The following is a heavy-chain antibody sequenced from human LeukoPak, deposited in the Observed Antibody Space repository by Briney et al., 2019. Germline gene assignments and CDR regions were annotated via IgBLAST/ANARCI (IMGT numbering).Heavy chain of an antibody. J-gene: IGHJ3*02. V-gene: IGHV1-69*04. D-gene: IGHD3-10*01. Sequence: SSVKASCKASGGTFSSYAISWVRQAPGQGLEWMGRIIPILGIANYAQKFQGRVTITADKSTSTAYMELSSLRSEDTAVYYCASAYYYGSGSWGPAFDIWGQGTMVTVSS. CDR1: GGTFSSYA. CDR3: ASAYYYGSGSWGPAFDI. CDR2: IIPILGIA.